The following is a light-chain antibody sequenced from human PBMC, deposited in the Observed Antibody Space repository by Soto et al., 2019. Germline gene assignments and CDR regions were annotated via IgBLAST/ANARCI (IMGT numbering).Light chain of an antibody. V-gene: IGLV2-14*01. Sequence: QSALTQPASVSGSPGQSITISCTGTSSDVGGYNYVSWYQQHPGKAPKLMIYDVSNRPSGVSNRFSGSKSANTASLTISGLQAEDEADYYCSAYPSSSTRVFGTGTKRTVL. CDR3: SAYPSSSTRV. J-gene: IGLJ1*01. CDR2: DVS. CDR1: SSDVGGYNY.